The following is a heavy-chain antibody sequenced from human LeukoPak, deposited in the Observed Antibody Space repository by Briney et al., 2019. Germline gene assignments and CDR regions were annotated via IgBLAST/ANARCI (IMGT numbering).Heavy chain of an antibody. V-gene: IGHV1-18*01. CDR1: GYTVTSYG. CDR2: ISAYNGNT. CDR3: ARDSWGGWYGGY. J-gene: IGHJ4*02. Sequence: ASVKVSCKASGYTVTSYGISWVRQAPGQGLEWMGWISAYNGNTNYAQKLQGRVTMTTDTSTSTAYMELRSLRSDDTAVYYCARDSWGGWYGGYWGQGTLVTVSS. D-gene: IGHD6-19*01.